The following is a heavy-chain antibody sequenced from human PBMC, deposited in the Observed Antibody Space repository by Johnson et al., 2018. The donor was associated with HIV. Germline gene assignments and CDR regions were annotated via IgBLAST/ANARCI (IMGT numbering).Heavy chain of an antibody. J-gene: IGHJ3*02. V-gene: IGHV3-11*01. CDR2: INNNASSV. CDR3: AKSYSSSWYTDAFDI. CDR1: GFTFSDYY. D-gene: IGHD6-13*01. Sequence: HVQFVESGGGLVQPGGSLRLSCAASGFTFSDYYMTWIRQAPGTGLEWVSYINNNASSVYYADSVKGRFTISRDSSKNTVYLHMNSLRAEDTAVYYCAKSYSSSWYTDAFDIWGQGTMVTVSS.